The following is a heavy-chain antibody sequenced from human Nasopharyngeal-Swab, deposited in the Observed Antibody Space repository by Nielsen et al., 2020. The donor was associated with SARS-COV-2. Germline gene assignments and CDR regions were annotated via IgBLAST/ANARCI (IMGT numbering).Heavy chain of an antibody. D-gene: IGHD6-13*01. CDR1: GFTFSSYS. CDR2: ISSSSSYI. V-gene: IGHV3-21*01. Sequence: GKSLKISCAASGFTFSSYSMNWVRQAPGKGLEWVSSISSSSSYIYYADSVKGRFTISRDNAKNSLYLQMNSLRAEATAVYYCARGISISYSSSFSAFDIWGQGTMVTVSS. CDR3: ARGISISYSSSFSAFDI. J-gene: IGHJ3*02.